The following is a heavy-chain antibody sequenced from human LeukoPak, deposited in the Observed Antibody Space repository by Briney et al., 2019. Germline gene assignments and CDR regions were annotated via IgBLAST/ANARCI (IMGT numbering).Heavy chain of an antibody. CDR3: VSLGYCSTSSCQP. Sequence: PGGSLRLSCAASGFTFSNYLMHWVRHAPGKGLVWVSRITSDGSSTHYADSVKGRFTIFRDNAKNALYLQMNSLTAEDTAVYYCVSLGYCSTSSCQPWGQGTLVTVSS. D-gene: IGHD2-2*01. V-gene: IGHV3-74*01. CDR2: ITSDGSST. CDR1: GFTFSNYL. J-gene: IGHJ4*02.